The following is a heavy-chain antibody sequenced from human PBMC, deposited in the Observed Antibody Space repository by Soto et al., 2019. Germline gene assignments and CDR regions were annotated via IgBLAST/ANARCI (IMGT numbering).Heavy chain of an antibody. J-gene: IGHJ4*02. D-gene: IGHD3-16*02. CDR3: EIWGSIWGSYRDIDC. CDR2: ISAYNGNT. Sequence: QVPLVQSGAEVKKPGASVKVSCKASGYTFTSYGISWVRQAPGQGLEWMGWISAYNGNTNYAQKLQGRVTMTTDTSTSTAYMELRSLRSDDTAVYYCEIWGSIWGSYRDIDCWGQGTLVTVSS. CDR1: GYTFTSYG. V-gene: IGHV1-18*01.